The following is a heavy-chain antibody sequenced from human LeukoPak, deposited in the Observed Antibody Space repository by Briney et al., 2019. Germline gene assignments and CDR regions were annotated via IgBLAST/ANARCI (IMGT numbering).Heavy chain of an antibody. CDR2: IDNDGWPT. Sequence: GGSLRLSCAASGFTFTNYEMNRVRQAPGKGLEWISYIDNDGWPTYYADSVKGRFTITRDDAKSSLYLQMDSLTVEDTAVYYCARDLIGWSLDPWGQGTLVTVSS. D-gene: IGHD2-2*03. CDR1: GFTFTNYE. J-gene: IGHJ5*02. V-gene: IGHV3-48*03. CDR3: ARDLIGWSLDP.